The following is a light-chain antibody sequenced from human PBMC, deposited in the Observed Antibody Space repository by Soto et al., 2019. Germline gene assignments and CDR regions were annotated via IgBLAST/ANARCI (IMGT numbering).Light chain of an antibody. CDR3: GSWDSSLSAYV. J-gene: IGLJ1*01. CDR1: SSNIGGNS. Sequence: QSVLTQPPSVSAAPGQKVTISCSGSSSNIGGNSVSWYQQLPGTAPKLLISDDNKRPSGIPDRFSGSKSGTSATLGITGFQTGDEADYYCGSWDSSLSAYVFGTGTKV. CDR2: DDN. V-gene: IGLV1-51*01.